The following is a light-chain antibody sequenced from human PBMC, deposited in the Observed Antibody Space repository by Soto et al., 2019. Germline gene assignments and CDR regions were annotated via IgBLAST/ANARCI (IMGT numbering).Light chain of an antibody. J-gene: IGKJ1*01. CDR1: QSLLQRSGYHY. V-gene: IGKV2-28*01. CDR3: LHALQPPPA. CDR2: LGS. Sequence: DIVLTQSPLSLPVTPGEPASISCRSSQSLLQRSGYHYLDWYLQKPGQSPQLLIDLGSNRATGVTDRFSGSGSGTDFTLKISRVEAEDVGVYYCLHALQPPPAFGQGTKVEIK.